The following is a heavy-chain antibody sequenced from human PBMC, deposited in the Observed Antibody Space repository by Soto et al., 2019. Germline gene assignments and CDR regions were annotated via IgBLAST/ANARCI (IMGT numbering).Heavy chain of an antibody. CDR1: GFTFSSYS. CDR3: ARGRSVIDHDDFEY. Sequence: QVQLVESGGGVVQPGRSLRLSCAASGFTFSSYSMHWVRQAPGKGLEWVAAMSFDGNSKYFADSEKGRFTISRDNSKNALSRQMNSLGADDSAVYYCARGRSVIDHDDFEYWGQGTLVTVSS. V-gene: IGHV3-30-3*01. D-gene: IGHD2-21*01. CDR2: MSFDGNSK. J-gene: IGHJ4*02.